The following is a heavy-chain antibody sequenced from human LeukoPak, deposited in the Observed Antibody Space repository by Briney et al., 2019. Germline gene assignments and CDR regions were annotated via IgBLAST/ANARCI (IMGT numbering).Heavy chain of an antibody. V-gene: IGHV3-30*04. Sequence: SGGSLRLSCAASGFAFSSYAMHWVRQAPGKGLEWVAIISYDGIIEDFSDSVKGRFTISRDNFKNTLFLQMNSLRAEDTAVYYCARERSGWLFDYWGQGTLVTVSS. CDR3: ARERSGWLFDY. CDR1: GFAFSSYA. D-gene: IGHD6-19*01. J-gene: IGHJ4*02. CDR2: ISYDGIIE.